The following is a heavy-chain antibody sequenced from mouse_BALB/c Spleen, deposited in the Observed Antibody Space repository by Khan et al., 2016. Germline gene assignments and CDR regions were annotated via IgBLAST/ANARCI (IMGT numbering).Heavy chain of an antibody. D-gene: IGHD2-10*02. CDR3: ARWYGNYALDY. V-gene: IGHV9-3*02. Sequence: QIQLVQSGPELKNPGETVKISCKASGYTFTNYGVHWVKQAPGKGLKWMGWINTNTGAPTYAEEFKGRFAFSLETSASTAFLQIDNLKNEDTATYFCARWYGNYALDYWGQGTSVTVSS. CDR2: INTNTGAP. J-gene: IGHJ4*01. CDR1: GYTFTNYG.